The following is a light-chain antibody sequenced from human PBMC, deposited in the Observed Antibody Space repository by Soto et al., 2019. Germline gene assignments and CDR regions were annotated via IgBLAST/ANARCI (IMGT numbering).Light chain of an antibody. CDR3: QQYGSSGT. V-gene: IGKV3-20*01. CDR1: QSVSNNY. CDR2: GAS. J-gene: IGKJ1*01. Sequence: EIVLTQSPGTLSLSPVERATLSCRASQSVSNNYLAWYQQKPGQAPRLLIYGASNRATGIPDRFSGSGSGTDFTLTISRLEPGDFAVYYCQQYGSSGTFGQGTKVDIK.